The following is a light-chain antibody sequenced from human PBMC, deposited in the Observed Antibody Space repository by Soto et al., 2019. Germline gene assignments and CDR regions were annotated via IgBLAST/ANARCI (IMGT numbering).Light chain of an antibody. J-gene: IGKJ1*01. CDR2: GAS. CDR1: QSVSSSY. CDR3: QQYGSSPWT. V-gene: IGKV3-20*01. Sequence: EIVLTQSPAALSFSPVERATVSCIAVQSVSSSYLAWYQQKPGQAPRLLIYGASSRATGIPDRFSGSGSGTDFTLTISRLEPEDFAVYYCQQYGSSPWTFGQGTKV.